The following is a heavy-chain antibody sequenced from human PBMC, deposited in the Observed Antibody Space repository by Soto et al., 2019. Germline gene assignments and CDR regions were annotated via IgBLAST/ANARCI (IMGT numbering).Heavy chain of an antibody. CDR1: GGSISSYY. J-gene: IGHJ4*02. V-gene: IGHV4-4*07. CDR3: AREGDILTGYAYFDY. D-gene: IGHD3-9*01. CDR2: IYTSGST. Sequence: QVQLQESGPGLVKPSETLSLTCTVSGGSISSYYWSWIRQLAGKGLEWIGRIYTSGSTNYNPSLKSRVTMSVDTSKNQFSLKLSSVTAADTAVYYCAREGDILTGYAYFDYWGQGTLVTVSS.